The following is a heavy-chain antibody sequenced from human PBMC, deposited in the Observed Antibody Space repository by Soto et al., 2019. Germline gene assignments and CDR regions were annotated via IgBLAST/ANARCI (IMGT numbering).Heavy chain of an antibody. D-gene: IGHD4-17*01. J-gene: IGHJ5*02. Sequence: QVQLKESGGGVVQPGGSLRLSCTASGFIYNDYGMNWVRQSPGKGLEWVAVIWHDGSDEHYADSVKGRFTISRDNSKNMLYLQMNSLRAEDTAVYYCARVPMTRVTRWTWFDPWGQGTLVTVSS. CDR2: IWHDGSDE. CDR1: GFIYNDYG. CDR3: ARVPMTRVTRWTWFDP. V-gene: IGHV3-33*01.